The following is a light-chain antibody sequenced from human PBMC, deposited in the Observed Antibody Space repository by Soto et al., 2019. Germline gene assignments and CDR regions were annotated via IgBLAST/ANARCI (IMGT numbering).Light chain of an antibody. Sequence: DIQMTQSPSSVSASVGDTVTITCRASQDIGSWLAWFQQKPGRAPKLLIYAASSLQSGVPSRFSGSGSGADFTLTISRLQPEDFATYYCQQSYRTPHTFGQGTKLETK. CDR2: AAS. CDR1: QDIGSW. V-gene: IGKV1-12*01. CDR3: QQSYRTPHT. J-gene: IGKJ2*01.